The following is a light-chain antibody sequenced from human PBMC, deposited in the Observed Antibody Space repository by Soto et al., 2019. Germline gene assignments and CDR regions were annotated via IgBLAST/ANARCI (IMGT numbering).Light chain of an antibody. V-gene: IGKV3-15*01. Sequence: EIVMTQSPATLSVSPGERATLSCRASKSVSSNLAWYQQKPGQAPRLLIYGASTRATSIPARFSGSGSGTEFTPTISSLQSEDFAVYYCQQYDNWRTFGQGTKVEIK. J-gene: IGKJ1*01. CDR2: GAS. CDR3: QQYDNWRT. CDR1: KSVSSN.